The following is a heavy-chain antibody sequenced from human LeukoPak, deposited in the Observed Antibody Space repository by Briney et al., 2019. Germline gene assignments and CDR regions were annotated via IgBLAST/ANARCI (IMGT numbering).Heavy chain of an antibody. CDR3: ARHKYGWYPNY. Sequence: KPSETLSLTCTVSGYSISSGYYWGWIRQPPGKGLEWIGSIYHSGSTNYNPSLKSRVTISVDTSKNQFSLKLSSVTAADTAVYYCARHKYGWYPNYWGQGTLVTVSS. D-gene: IGHD6-19*01. CDR2: IYHSGST. J-gene: IGHJ4*02. V-gene: IGHV4-38-2*02. CDR1: GYSISSGYY.